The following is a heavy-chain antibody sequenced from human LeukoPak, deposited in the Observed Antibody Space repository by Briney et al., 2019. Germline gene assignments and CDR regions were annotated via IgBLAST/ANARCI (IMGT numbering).Heavy chain of an antibody. CDR2: ISYDGGNK. CDR1: GCILSGYG. Sequence: SLRLSCAASGCILSGYGMHWVRHAPGKGLEGVAVISYDGGNKYHADSVKGRFTISRDNSKNTLYLQMNSLRVEDTAVYYCARDPDWNYVRAFDFWGQGTMVIVSS. CDR3: ARDPDWNYVRAFDF. V-gene: IGHV3-30*03. J-gene: IGHJ3*01. D-gene: IGHD1-7*01.